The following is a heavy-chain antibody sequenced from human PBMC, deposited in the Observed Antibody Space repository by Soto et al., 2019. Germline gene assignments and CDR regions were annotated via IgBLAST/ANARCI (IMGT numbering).Heavy chain of an antibody. CDR1: GGSISSYY. Sequence: SETLSLTCTVSGGSISSYYWSWIRQPPGKGLEWIGYIYYSGGTNYNPSLESRVAISVDTSKNQLSLVLSSVTAADTDVYYCARGVPRPPWSPPWAKEPLVTVPP. V-gene: IGHV4-59*01. CDR3: ARGVPRPPWSPP. CDR2: IYYSGGT. D-gene: IGHD1-1*01. J-gene: IGHJ5*02.